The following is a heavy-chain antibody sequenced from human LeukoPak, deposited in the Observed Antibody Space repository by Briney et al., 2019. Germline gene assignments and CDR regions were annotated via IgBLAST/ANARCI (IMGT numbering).Heavy chain of an antibody. CDR1: GIPYNDHY. CDR2: SKNKRNNYPT. CDR3: SKEWNY. Sequence: GVSLRLSCALSGIPYNDHYIHWARHTPGKARECVGHSKNKRNNYPTEHAASVKHRFRIPRDDPKVSPYLQMNSRKHEDTALYYCSKEWNYWGEGTLLSVSS. J-gene: IGHJ4*02. V-gene: IGHV3-72*01.